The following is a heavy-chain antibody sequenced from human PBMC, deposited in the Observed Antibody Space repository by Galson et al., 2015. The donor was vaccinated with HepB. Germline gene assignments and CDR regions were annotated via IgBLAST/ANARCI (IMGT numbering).Heavy chain of an antibody. J-gene: IGHJ6*02. D-gene: IGHD3-9*01. V-gene: IGHV3-33*01. CDR2: IGSDGNER. CDR1: GFMFSSYG. CDR3: AGLYFDILTGYSNGMDV. Sequence: SLRLSCAASGFMFSSYGMPWVRQAPGNGLDWVASIGSDGNERNYADPVKDRFTISRDDSRRALYLQMNSLRAEDTATYYCAGLYFDILTGYSNGMDVWGHGTTVTVSS.